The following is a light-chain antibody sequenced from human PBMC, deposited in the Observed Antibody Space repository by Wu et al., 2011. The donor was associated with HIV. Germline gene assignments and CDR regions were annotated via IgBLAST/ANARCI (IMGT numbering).Light chain of an antibody. CDR3: QQYNNWPPMYT. V-gene: IGKV3-15*01. Sequence: LAWYQQKPRPRLPRLLIYGASTRALVSSQVHGSGSGTEFTLTISSMQSEDFAVYYCQQYNNWPPMYTFGQGTKLDLK. J-gene: IGKJ2*01. CDR2: GAS.